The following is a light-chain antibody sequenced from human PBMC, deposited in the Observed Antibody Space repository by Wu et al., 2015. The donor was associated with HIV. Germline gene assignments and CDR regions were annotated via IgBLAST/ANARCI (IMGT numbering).Light chain of an antibody. Sequence: DIQLTQSPSFLSASVGDRVTITCRASQGMSSYLAWYQQKPGKAPKLLIYTASTLQSGVPSRFSDSGSGTDFTLTISSLQPEDFATYYCQQLNSYPLTFGQGTKLEIK. V-gene: IGKV1-9*01. CDR2: TAS. CDR3: QQLNSYPLT. J-gene: IGKJ2*01. CDR1: QGMSSY.